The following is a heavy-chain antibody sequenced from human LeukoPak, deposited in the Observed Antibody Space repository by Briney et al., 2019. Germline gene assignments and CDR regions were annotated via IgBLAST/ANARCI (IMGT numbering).Heavy chain of an antibody. CDR3: ARALGRLQPYYYYGMDV. Sequence: PGGSLRLSCAASGFTFSSYWMSWVRQAPGKGLEWVANIKQDGSEKYYVDSVKGRFTISRDNAKNSLYLQMNSLRAEDTAVYYCARALGRLQPYYYYGMDVWGQGTTVTVSS. V-gene: IGHV3-7*01. CDR1: GFTFSSYW. D-gene: IGHD5-24*01. CDR2: IKQDGSEK. J-gene: IGHJ6*02.